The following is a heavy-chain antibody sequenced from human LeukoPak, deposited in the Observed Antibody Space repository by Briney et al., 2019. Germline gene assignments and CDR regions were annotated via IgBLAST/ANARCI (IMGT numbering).Heavy chain of an antibody. Sequence: SETLSRTCAVYGGSFSGYYWSWIRQPPGNGLEWIGEINHSGSTNYNPFLKSRVTISVDTSKNQFSLKLSSVTAADTAVYYCARDSVTTLPSFYYWGQGTLVTVSS. CDR1: GGSFSGYY. D-gene: IGHD4-17*01. J-gene: IGHJ4*02. V-gene: IGHV4-34*01. CDR3: ARDSVTTLPSFYY. CDR2: INHSGST.